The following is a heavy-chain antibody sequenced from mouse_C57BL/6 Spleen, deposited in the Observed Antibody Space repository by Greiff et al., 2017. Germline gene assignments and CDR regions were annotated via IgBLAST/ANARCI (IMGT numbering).Heavy chain of an antibody. CDR3: ARGSSFLLDY. D-gene: IGHD1-1*01. Sequence: QVQLQQPGAELVMPGASVKLSCKASGYTFTSYWMHWVKQRPGQGLEWIGEIDPSDSYTNYNQKFKGKSTLTVDKSSSTAYMQLSSLTSEDSAVYYCARGSSFLLDYWGQGTTLTVSS. CDR2: IDPSDSYT. V-gene: IGHV1-69*01. CDR1: GYTFTSYW. J-gene: IGHJ2*01.